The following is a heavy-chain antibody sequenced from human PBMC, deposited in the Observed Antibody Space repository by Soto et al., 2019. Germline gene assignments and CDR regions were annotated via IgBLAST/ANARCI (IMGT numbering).Heavy chain of an antibody. Sequence: ASVKVSCKASGYTFTGYYMHWVRQAPGQGLEWMGWINPNSGGTNYAQKFQGWVTMTRDTSISTAYMELSRLRSDDTAVYYCARQVTTDYYYGMDVWSQGTTVTVSS. CDR3: ARQVTTDYYYGMDV. J-gene: IGHJ6*02. CDR2: INPNSGGT. V-gene: IGHV1-2*04. D-gene: IGHD4-17*01. CDR1: GYTFTGYY.